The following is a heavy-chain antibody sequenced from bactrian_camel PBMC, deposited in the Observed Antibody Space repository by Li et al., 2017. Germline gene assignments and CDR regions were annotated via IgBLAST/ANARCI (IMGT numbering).Heavy chain of an antibody. Sequence: HVQLVESGGGSVQAGGSLRLSCAASGRTYGRNCMAWFRQAPGKEREGVANIWTADHTTYYADSVRGRFTISHDSATNTMYLQMNNVKPEDTAMYFCAAVSCHAEWWWLPPISMSTGARGPRSPSP. V-gene: IGHV3S63*01. CDR1: GRTYGRNC. D-gene: IGHD7*01. CDR3: AAVSCHAEWWWLPPISMST. CDR2: IWTADHTT. J-gene: IGHJ4*01.